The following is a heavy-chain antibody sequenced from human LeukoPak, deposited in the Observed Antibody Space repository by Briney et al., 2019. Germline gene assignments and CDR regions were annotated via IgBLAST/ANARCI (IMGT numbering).Heavy chain of an antibody. V-gene: IGHV3-30-3*01. D-gene: IGHD2-2*01. CDR2: ISYDGSNK. CDR3: ATQLGYYYYYGMDV. Sequence: GGSLRLSCAASGFTFSSYAMHWVRQAPGKGLEWVAVISYDGSNKYYADSVKGRFTISRDNSKNTLYLQMNSLRAEGTAVYYCATQLGYYYYYGMDVWGQGTTVTVSS. J-gene: IGHJ6*02. CDR1: GFTFSSYA.